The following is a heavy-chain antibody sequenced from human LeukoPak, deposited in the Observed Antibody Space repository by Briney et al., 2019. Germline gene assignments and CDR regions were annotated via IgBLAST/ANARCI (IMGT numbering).Heavy chain of an antibody. V-gene: IGHV3-21*01. CDR1: GFSFSDYD. D-gene: IGHD6-25*01. CDR2: ISGRSSHV. CDR3: GRAFPPLRTSSAGDL. Sequence: PGGSLRLSCSASGFSFSDYDMNWVRQAPGKGLEWVSAISGRSSHVYYGESVKGRFTISRDNAKNSLYLQLDSLGVEDTAVYYCGRAFPPLRTSSAGDLWGQGTPVTVSS. J-gene: IGHJ6*02.